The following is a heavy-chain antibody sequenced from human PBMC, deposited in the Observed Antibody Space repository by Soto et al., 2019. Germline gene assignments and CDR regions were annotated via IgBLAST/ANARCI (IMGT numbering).Heavy chain of an antibody. CDR3: ASGRRGYCSGGSCYYGMDV. J-gene: IGHJ6*02. D-gene: IGHD2-15*01. CDR1: GGSISSYY. Sequence: SETLSLTCTVSGGSISSYYWSWIRQPPGKGLEWIGYIYYSGSTNYNPSLKSRVTISVDTSKNQFSLKLSSVTAADTAVYYCASGRRGYCSGGSCYYGMDVWGQGTTVTVSS. V-gene: IGHV4-59*08. CDR2: IYYSGST.